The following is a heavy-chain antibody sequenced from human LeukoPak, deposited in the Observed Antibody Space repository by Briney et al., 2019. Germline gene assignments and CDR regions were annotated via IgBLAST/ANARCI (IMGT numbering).Heavy chain of an antibody. J-gene: IGHJ5*02. V-gene: IGHV3-48*03. Sequence: GGSLRLSCAASGFTFSSYEMNWVRQAPGKGLEWVSYISSSGSTIYYADSVKGRFAISRDNSNNTLYLQMNSLRADDTAVYYCARERIGDSSSVFFSWGQGTLVTVSS. CDR2: ISSSGSTI. CDR3: ARERIGDSSSVFFS. D-gene: IGHD6-6*01. CDR1: GFTFSSYE.